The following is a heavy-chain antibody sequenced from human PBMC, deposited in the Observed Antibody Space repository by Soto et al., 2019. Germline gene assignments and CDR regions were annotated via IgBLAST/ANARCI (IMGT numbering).Heavy chain of an antibody. CDR2: MSTSNGDT. Sequence: ASVKVSCKASGYMFITYGFNWVRQAPGQGLEWMGWMSTSNGDTKTAQKFKGRLTMTSEMSTDTVSMELTNLRSDDTAVYYCVRARYFEKVHRQWWYFDLWGRGTLVTVSS. CDR1: GYMFITYG. CDR3: VRARYFEKVHRQWWYFDL. D-gene: IGHD6-19*01. V-gene: IGHV1-18*01. J-gene: IGHJ2*01.